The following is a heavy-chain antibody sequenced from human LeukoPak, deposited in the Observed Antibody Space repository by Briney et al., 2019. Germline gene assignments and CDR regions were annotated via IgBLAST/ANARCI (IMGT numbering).Heavy chain of an antibody. CDR1: GGSISSSSYY. CDR3: ASAYCGGDCTPYWYFDL. V-gene: IGHV4-39*01. Sequence: PSETLSLTCTVSGGSISSSSYYWGWIRQPPGKGLEWIGTIYYSGSTYYNPSLKSRVTISVDTSKNQFSLRLNSVTAADTAVYYCASAYCGGDCTPYWYFDLWGRGTLVTVSS. CDR2: IYYSGST. J-gene: IGHJ2*01. D-gene: IGHD2-21*02.